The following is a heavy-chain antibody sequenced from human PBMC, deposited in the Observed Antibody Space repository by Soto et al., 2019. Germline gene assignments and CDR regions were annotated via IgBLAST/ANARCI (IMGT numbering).Heavy chain of an antibody. CDR1: GLTISKNY. Sequence: LRLSCAASGLTISKNYMSWVRQAPGKGLEWVSVIYTGGSTSYADSVKGRFTISRDNSKNTLFLQMNSLRVDDTAVYYCARELMVRGVIRYFDSWGQGTLVTVSS. D-gene: IGHD3-10*01. J-gene: IGHJ4*02. CDR2: IYTGGST. CDR3: ARELMVRGVIRYFDS. V-gene: IGHV3-53*01.